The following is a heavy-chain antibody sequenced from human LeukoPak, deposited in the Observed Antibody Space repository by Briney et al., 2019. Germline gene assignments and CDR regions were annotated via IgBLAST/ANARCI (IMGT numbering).Heavy chain of an antibody. CDR2: IIDVGGT. J-gene: IGHJ4*02. Sequence: GGSLRLSCAVSGSTLTEHAWSWVRQAPGEGLEWVSGIIDVGGTYYADSVRGRFTISRDSSKNTLYLQMNSLRAEDTATYYCAKDYCRGGNCPLPFFDSWGQGTLVTVSS. CDR3: AKDYCRGGNCPLPFFDS. CDR1: GSTLTEHA. D-gene: IGHD2-15*01. V-gene: IGHV3-23*01.